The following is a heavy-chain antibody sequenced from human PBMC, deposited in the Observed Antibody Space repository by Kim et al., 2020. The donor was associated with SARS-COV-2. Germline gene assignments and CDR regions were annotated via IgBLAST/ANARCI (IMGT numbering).Heavy chain of an antibody. D-gene: IGHD3-22*01. Sequence: GESLKISCKGSGYTFTSYWIGWVRQMPGKGLEWMGIIYPRDSDTRYSPSFQGQVPISADKSISTAYPQWSSLKASDTAMYFCARRGPYDSSGYYLFDPWGRGTLVTVSS. V-gene: IGHV5-51*01. CDR1: GYTFTSYW. CDR2: IYPRDSDT. CDR3: ARRGPYDSSGYYLFDP. J-gene: IGHJ5*02.